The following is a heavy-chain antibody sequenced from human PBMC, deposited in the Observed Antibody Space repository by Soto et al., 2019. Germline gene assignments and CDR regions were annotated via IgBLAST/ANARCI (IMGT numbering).Heavy chain of an antibody. Sequence: GGSLRLSCAASGFTFSSYAMSWVRQAPGKGLEWVSAISGSGGSTYYADSVKGRFTISRDNSKNTLYLQMNSLRAEDTAVYYCAKDTRPAWFGDPSGGNYWGQGTLVTVSS. V-gene: IGHV3-23*01. CDR2: ISGSGGST. J-gene: IGHJ4*02. D-gene: IGHD3-10*01. CDR3: AKDTRPAWFGDPSGGNY. CDR1: GFTFSSYA.